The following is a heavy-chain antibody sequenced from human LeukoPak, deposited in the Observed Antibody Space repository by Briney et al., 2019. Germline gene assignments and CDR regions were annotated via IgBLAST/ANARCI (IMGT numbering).Heavy chain of an antibody. CDR1: GGSIRGYY. V-gene: IGHV4-59*12. J-gene: IGHJ5*02. CDR3: ARDGGYNWFDP. D-gene: IGHD3-10*01. Sequence: SETLSLTCTVSGGSIRGYYWSWIRQPPGKGLEWIGYIYSSGSTNYNPSLKSRVTMSVDTSKNQFSLKVSSVTAADTAVYYCARDGGYNWFDPWGQGTLVTVSS. CDR2: IYSSGST.